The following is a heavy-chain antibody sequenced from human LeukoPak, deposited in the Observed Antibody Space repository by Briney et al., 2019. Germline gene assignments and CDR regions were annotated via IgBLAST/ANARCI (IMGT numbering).Heavy chain of an antibody. J-gene: IGHJ6*03. CDR1: GGSFSGYY. V-gene: IGHV4-34*01. D-gene: IGHD3-22*01. CDR3: ARTKRRQNYYDSSGPQYYYYYMDV. CDR2: INHSGST. Sequence: SETLSLTCAVYGGSFSGYYWSWIRQPPGKGLEWIGEINHSGSTNYNPSLKSRVTISVDTSKNQFSLKLSSVTAADTAVYYCARTKRRQNYYDSSGPQYYYYYMDVWGKGTTVTISS.